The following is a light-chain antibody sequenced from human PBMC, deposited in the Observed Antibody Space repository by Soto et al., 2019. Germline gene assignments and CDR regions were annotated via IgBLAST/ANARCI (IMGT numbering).Light chain of an antibody. CDR3: QQFSSYPLT. J-gene: IGKJ4*01. CDR2: GAS. CDR1: QSLVYKDGNTY. V-gene: IGKV2-30*01. Sequence: DVVMTQSPLSLPVTLGQPASISCRSSQSLVYKDGNTYLIWFQQRPGQSPRLLIHGASSRATGIPDRFSGGGSGTDFTLTISRLEPEDFAVYYCQQFSSYPLTFGGGTKVDIK.